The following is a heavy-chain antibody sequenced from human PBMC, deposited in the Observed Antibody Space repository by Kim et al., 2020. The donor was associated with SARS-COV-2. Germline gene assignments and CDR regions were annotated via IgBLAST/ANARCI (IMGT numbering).Heavy chain of an antibody. CDR1: GFSFTTNW. CDR2: IKEDGTEK. V-gene: IGHV3-7*01. CDR3: ARDRRYSLDY. J-gene: IGHJ4*02. Sequence: GGSLRLSCVVSGFSFTTNWMSWVRQAPGKGLEWVAKIKEDGTEKYYRYSVEGRFTISRDNAKNSLYLQMNSLSAEDTAVYYCARDRRYSLDYWGQGTLVTVSS. D-gene: IGHD2-15*01.